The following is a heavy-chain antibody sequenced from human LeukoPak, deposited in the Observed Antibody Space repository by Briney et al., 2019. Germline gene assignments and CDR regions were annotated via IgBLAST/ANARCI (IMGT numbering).Heavy chain of an antibody. CDR3: AKQSYARSLGE. V-gene: IGHV3-23*01. CDR2: TNSGGSST. J-gene: IGHJ4*02. CDR1: ASPFTDFS. Sequence: GGSLRPSSATVASPFTDFSMSWVRQPPGRWLEWISTTNSGGSSTDYAESVKGRFTISRDKSKNTLYLQMSSLRVEDTAMYYCAKQSYARSLGEGGPGTLVTVSS. D-gene: IGHD2-8*01.